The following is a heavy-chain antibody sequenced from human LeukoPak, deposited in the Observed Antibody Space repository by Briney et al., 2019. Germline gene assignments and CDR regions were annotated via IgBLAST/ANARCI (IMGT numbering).Heavy chain of an antibody. J-gene: IGHJ4*02. CDR1: GFTFSSYA. Sequence: GGSLRLSCAASGFTFSSYAMSWVRQAPGKGLEWVSSISSGSTYIYYADSMKGRFTISRDNAKNSLYLQMNSLRAEDTAVYYCVSWLQFNYYFDYWGQGTLVTVSS. V-gene: IGHV3-21*01. D-gene: IGHD5-24*01. CDR3: VSWLQFNYYFDY. CDR2: ISSGSTYI.